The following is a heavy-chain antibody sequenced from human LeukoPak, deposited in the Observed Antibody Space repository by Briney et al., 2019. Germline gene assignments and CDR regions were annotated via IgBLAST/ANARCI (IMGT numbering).Heavy chain of an antibody. CDR3: ARGHMVYRYWFDP. D-gene: IGHD2-8*01. J-gene: IGHJ5*02. CDR2: INHSGST. V-gene: IGHV4-34*01. Sequence: PSETLSLTCAIYDGSFSGFYWSWIRQPPGKGLEWIGEINHSGSTNYNPSLKSRVTISVDTSKNQFSLKLSSVTAADTAVYYCARGHMVYRYWFDPWGQGTLVTVSS. CDR1: DGSFSGFY.